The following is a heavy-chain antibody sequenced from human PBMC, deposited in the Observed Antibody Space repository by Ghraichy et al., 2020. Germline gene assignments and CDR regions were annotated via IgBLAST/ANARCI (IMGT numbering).Heavy chain of an antibody. D-gene: IGHD3-3*01. Sequence: SETLSLTCTVSGGSISSYYWSWIRQPPGKGLEWIGYIYYSGSTNYNPSLKSRVTISVDTSKNQFSLKLSSVTAADTAVYYCARGSYDFWSGYLVYYGMDVWGSGTTVTVSS. CDR1: GGSISSYY. J-gene: IGHJ6*04. CDR2: IYYSGST. CDR3: ARGSYDFWSGYLVYYGMDV. V-gene: IGHV4-59*01.